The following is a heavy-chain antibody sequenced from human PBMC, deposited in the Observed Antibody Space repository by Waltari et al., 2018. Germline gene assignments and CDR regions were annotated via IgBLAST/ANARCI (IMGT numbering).Heavy chain of an antibody. Sequence: QLQLQASGPGLVKPSQTLSLTCTVSGDSISSGSYHWSWIRQPAGKGLEWIGRIYTRGSTNYNPSLKSRVTMSIDTSGNHFSLKLSSVTAADTAVYYCARDLSPPNWFDPWGQGTLVTVSS. V-gene: IGHV4-61*02. CDR1: GDSISSGSYH. D-gene: IGHD3-3*02. CDR2: IYTRGST. J-gene: IGHJ5*02. CDR3: ARDLSPPNWFDP.